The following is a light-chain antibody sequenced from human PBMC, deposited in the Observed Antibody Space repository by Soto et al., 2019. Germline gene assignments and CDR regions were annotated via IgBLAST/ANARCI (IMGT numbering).Light chain of an antibody. CDR2: RNN. CDR1: SSNIGSNY. J-gene: IGLJ1*01. CDR3: AAWDDRLRRYV. Sequence: SGLAQRRAGAGTPGQGVTISCSGSSSNIGSNYVYWYQQVPGTAPKFLIYRNNQRPSGVPDRFSGSKFGTSASLAISGLRSEDEADYYCAAWDDRLRRYVFGTGPNVTV. V-gene: IGLV1-47*01.